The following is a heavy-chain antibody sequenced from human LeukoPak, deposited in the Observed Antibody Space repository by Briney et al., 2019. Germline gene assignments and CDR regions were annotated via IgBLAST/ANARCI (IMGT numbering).Heavy chain of an antibody. V-gene: IGHV3-48*01. CDR2: IGSASGTI. CDR3: ARAAQPGFDP. CDR1: GLTFSTYS. J-gene: IGHJ5*02. Sequence: GGSLSLSCGASGLTFSTYSMNWVRQAPGKGREWVSYIGSASGTIYYADSAKGRFTISRDNAKNSLYLQMNSLRAEDTAVYYCARAAQPGFDPWGQGTLVTVSS. D-gene: IGHD1-14*01.